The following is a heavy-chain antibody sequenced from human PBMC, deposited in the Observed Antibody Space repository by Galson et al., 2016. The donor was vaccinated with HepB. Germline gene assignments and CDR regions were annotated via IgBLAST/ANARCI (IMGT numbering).Heavy chain of an antibody. D-gene: IGHD3-9*01. CDR1: GFTVSSNY. V-gene: IGHV3-53*01. J-gene: IGHJ5*02. CDR3: AKTPRVDYDILTGYYMPSWFDP. CDR2: IYSDART. Sequence: SLRLSCAASGFTVSSNYMSWVRQAPGKGLEWVSVIYSDARTYYADAVKGRFTISRDNSKNTLYLQMNSLRAEDTAVYYCAKTPRVDYDILTGYYMPSWFDPWGQGTLVTVPS.